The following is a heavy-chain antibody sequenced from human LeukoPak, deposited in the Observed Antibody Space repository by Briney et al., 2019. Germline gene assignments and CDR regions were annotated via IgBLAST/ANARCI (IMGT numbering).Heavy chain of an antibody. CDR3: ARDSCSSTSCYDIQGNWFDP. CDR2: INPNSGGT. CDR1: GYTFTGYY. Sequence: GASVKVSCKASGYTFTGYYMHWVRQAPGQGLEWMGWINPNSGGTNYAQKFQGRVTMTRDTSISTAYMELSRLRSDDTAVYYCARDSCSSTSCYDIQGNWFDPWGQGTLVTVSS. D-gene: IGHD2-2*01. V-gene: IGHV1-2*02. J-gene: IGHJ5*02.